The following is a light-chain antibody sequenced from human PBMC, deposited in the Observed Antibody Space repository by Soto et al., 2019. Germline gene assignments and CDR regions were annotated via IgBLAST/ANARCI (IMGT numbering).Light chain of an antibody. V-gene: IGKV1-5*01. Sequence: DIQMTQSPSTLSASVGDRVTITCRASQSISSWLAWYQQKPGKAPKFLIYDASNFESGVPSRFSGSGSGTEFTLTISSLQPDDFATYYCQQYSSYWTFGQGTKVDI. J-gene: IGKJ1*01. CDR2: DAS. CDR3: QQYSSYWT. CDR1: QSISSW.